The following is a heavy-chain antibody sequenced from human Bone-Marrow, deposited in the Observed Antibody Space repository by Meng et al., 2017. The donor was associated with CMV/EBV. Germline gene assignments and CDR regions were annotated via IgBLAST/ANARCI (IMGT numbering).Heavy chain of an antibody. V-gene: IGHV3-33*06. CDR3: AKGLYSSGWYGGYYYYYGMDV. CDR1: GFTFSSYG. D-gene: IGHD6-19*01. J-gene: IGHJ6*02. Sequence: GESLKISCAASGFTFSSYGMHWVRQAPGKGLEWVAVIWYDGSNKYYADSLKGRFTISRDNSKNTLYLQMNSLRAEDTAVYYCAKGLYSSGWYGGYYYYYGMDVWGQGTTVTVSS. CDR2: IWYDGSNK.